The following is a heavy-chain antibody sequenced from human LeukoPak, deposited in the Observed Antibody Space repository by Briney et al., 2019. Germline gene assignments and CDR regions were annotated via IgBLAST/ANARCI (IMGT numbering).Heavy chain of an antibody. CDR2: VFHSGST. Sequence: SETLSLTCTVSGASITGHYWTWIRQPPGKGLEWIGHVFHSGSTKYNASLKSRLTMSVDTSNKQFSLKLRSVAASDTAVYYCVAGEGCLDYWGQGTLVTVSS. D-gene: IGHD2-15*01. CDR1: GASITGHY. V-gene: IGHV4-59*08. CDR3: VAGEGCLDY. J-gene: IGHJ4*02.